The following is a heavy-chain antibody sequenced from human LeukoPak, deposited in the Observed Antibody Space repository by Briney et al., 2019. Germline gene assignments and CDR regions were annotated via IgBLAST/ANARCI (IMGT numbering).Heavy chain of an antibody. V-gene: IGHV4-39*07. CDR3: ARGRRDGYMLLWEDY. Sequence: SETLSLTCTVSGGSITSNSYYWGWIRQPPGNGLEWIGSIYYSGSTYYNPSLKSRVTISVDTSKNQVSLKLSSVTAADTAVYYCARGRRDGYMLLWEDYWGQGTLVTVSS. J-gene: IGHJ4*02. CDR1: GGSITSNSYY. CDR2: IYYSGST. D-gene: IGHD5-24*01.